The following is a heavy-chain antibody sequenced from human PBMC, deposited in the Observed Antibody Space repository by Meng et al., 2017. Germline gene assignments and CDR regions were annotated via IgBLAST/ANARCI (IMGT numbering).Heavy chain of an antibody. D-gene: IGHD2-15*01. CDR3: ARVGYCSGGSCPDY. CDR2: INTNTGNP. J-gene: IGHJ4*02. V-gene: IGHV7-4-1*02. CDR1: GYTFTSYA. Sequence: MVQYGFVLKKPGASVKVSCKASGYTFTSYAMNWVRQDPGQGLEWMGWINTNTGNPTYAQGFTGRFVFSLDTSVSTAYLQISSLKAEDTAVYYCARVGYCSGGSCPDYWGQGTLVTVSS.